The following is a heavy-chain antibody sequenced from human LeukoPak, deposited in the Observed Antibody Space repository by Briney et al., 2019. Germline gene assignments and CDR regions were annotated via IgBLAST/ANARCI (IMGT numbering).Heavy chain of an antibody. CDR3: ARESTAMVTFLDY. CDR1: GGSISSSSYY. Sequence: SETLSLTCTVSGGSISSSSYYWGWIRQPPGKGLEWIGSIYYSGSTYYNPSLKSRVTISVDTSKNQFSLKLSSVTAADTAVYYCARESTAMVTFLDYWGQGTLVTVSS. V-gene: IGHV4-39*07. CDR2: IYYSGST. J-gene: IGHJ4*02. D-gene: IGHD5-18*01.